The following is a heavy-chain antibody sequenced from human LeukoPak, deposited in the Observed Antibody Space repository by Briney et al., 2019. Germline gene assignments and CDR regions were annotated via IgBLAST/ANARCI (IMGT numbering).Heavy chain of an antibody. Sequence: PSETLSLTCTVSGGSISSYYWSWIRQPPGQGLEWIGYIYYSGSTNYNPSLKIRVTISVDTSKNQFSLKLSSVTVADTAVYYCARGLYSSSIYFDYWGQGTLVTVSS. D-gene: IGHD6-6*01. CDR1: GGSISSYY. CDR3: ARGLYSSSIYFDY. J-gene: IGHJ4*02. V-gene: IGHV4-59*01. CDR2: IYYSGST.